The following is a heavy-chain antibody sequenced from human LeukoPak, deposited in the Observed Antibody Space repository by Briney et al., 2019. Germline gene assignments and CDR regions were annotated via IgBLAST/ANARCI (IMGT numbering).Heavy chain of an antibody. Sequence: SETLSLTCTVSGGSISSYYWSWIRQPPGKGLEWIGYIYYSGSTNYNPSLKSRVTISVDTSKNQFSLKLSSVTAADTAVYYCARTNFGVVIKGAYYYYYYMDVWGKGTTVTVSS. V-gene: IGHV4-59*01. J-gene: IGHJ6*03. CDR2: IYYSGST. D-gene: IGHD3-3*01. CDR3: ARTNFGVVIKGAYYYYYYMDV. CDR1: GGSISSYY.